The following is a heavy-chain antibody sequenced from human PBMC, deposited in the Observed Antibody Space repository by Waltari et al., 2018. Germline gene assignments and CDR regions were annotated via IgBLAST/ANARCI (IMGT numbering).Heavy chain of an antibody. CDR3: ATYIGASVGTAAFDV. J-gene: IGHJ3*01. Sequence: QLQLQESGPRLVRPSETLSLICRVSGVSITSNRHYWAWLRQSPGQGLEWIGTVSYSGTTYISPSLKSRVSVSRDTSKNRVSLILGSVTAADMAVYYCATYIGASVGTAAFDVWGQGTMVTVSS. V-gene: IGHV4-39*01. CDR1: GVSITSNRHY. D-gene: IGHD5-12*01. CDR2: VSYSGTT.